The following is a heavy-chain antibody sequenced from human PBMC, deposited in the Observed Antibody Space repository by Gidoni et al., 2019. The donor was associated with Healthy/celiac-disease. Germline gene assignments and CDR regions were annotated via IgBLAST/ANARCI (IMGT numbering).Heavy chain of an antibody. CDR3: ARRSITIFDLGWFDP. CDR2: IYYSGST. V-gene: IGHV4-39*01. CDR1: GGSISSSSYY. J-gene: IGHJ5*02. Sequence: QLQLQESGPGLVKPSETLSLTCTVSGGSISSSSYYWGWIHQPPGKGLEWIGSIYYSGSTYYNPSLKSRVTISVDTSKNQFSLKLSSVTAADTAVYYCARRSITIFDLGWFDPWGQGTLVTVSS. D-gene: IGHD3-3*01.